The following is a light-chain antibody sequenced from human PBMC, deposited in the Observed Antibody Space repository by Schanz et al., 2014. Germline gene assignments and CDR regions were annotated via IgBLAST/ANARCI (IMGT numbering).Light chain of an antibody. CDR2: KAS. CDR3: QQHYITPLT. J-gene: IGKJ4*01. Sequence: DIQMTQSPSTLSASVGDRVTITCRARQSISSWLAWYQQKPGKAPKLLIYKASSLESGVPSRFSGSGSGTEFTLTISSLQPDDFATYYCQQHYITPLTFGGGTKVEIK. CDR1: QSISSW. V-gene: IGKV1-5*03.